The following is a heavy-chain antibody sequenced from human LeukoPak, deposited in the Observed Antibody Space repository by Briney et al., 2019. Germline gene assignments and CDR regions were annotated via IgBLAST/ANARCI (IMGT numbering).Heavy chain of an antibody. D-gene: IGHD3-16*01. CDR3: AKKGESLKGSFGY. Sequence: GGSLRLSCAASGFTFSSYDMSWVRQAPGKGLEWVSAISGSGGSTYYADSVKGRFTISRDNSKNTLYLQMNSLRAEDTAVYYCAKKGESLKGSFGYWGQGTLVTVSS. CDR1: GFTFSSYD. J-gene: IGHJ4*02. CDR2: ISGSGGST. V-gene: IGHV3-23*01.